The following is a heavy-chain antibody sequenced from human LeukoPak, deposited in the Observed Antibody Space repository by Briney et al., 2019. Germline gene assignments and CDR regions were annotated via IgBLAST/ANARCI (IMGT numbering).Heavy chain of an antibody. D-gene: IGHD2-2*03. CDR2: INHSGST. J-gene: IGHJ6*02. V-gene: IGHV4-34*01. Sequence: PSETLSLTCAVYGGSFSGYYWSWIRQPPGKGLEWIGEINHSGSTNYNPSLKSRVTISVDTSKNQFSLKLSSVTAADTAVYYCARRKMGIVVVPAAGLYYYYGMDVWGQGTTVTVSS. CDR1: GGSFSGYY. CDR3: ARRKMGIVVVPAAGLYYYYGMDV.